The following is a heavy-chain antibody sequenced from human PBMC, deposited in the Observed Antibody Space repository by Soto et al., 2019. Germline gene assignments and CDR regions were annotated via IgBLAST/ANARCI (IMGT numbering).Heavy chain of an antibody. V-gene: IGHV4-39*01. J-gene: IGHJ6*02. CDR3: ARQNGSPGDYYYGMDV. CDR1: GGSISSSSYY. D-gene: IGHD1-26*01. Sequence: SETLSLTCTVSGGSISSSSYYWGWIRQPPGKGLEWIGSIYYSGSTYYNPSLKSRVTISVDTSKNQFSLKLSSVTAADTAAYYCARQNGSPGDYYYGMDVWGQGTTVTVSS. CDR2: IYYSGST.